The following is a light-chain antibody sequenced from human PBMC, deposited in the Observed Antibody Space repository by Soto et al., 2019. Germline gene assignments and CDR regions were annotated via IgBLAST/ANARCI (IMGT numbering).Light chain of an antibody. Sequence: DIQMTQSPSTLPASVGDRVTITCRASQSIDRWLAWYQQRPGKAPKLLIYDSSDLETGVPSRFSGSGSGTYFTLTISSLQPEDIATYYCQKYDGVPQFGPGTRVDIK. CDR1: QSIDRW. V-gene: IGKV1-5*01. CDR2: DSS. J-gene: IGKJ3*01. CDR3: QKYDGVPQ.